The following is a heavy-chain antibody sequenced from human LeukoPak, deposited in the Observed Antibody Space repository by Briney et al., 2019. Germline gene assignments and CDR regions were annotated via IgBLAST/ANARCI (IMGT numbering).Heavy chain of an antibody. J-gene: IGHJ5*02. Sequence: SETLSLTCTVSGGSISSYYWSWIRQPPGKGLEWIGYIYYSGSTNYTPSRKSRVTISVATSKNQFSLKLSSVTAADTAVYYCARAKGYSSGWYNWFDPWGQGTLVTVSS. CDR1: GGSISSYY. V-gene: IGHV4-59*01. CDR2: IYYSGST. CDR3: ARAKGYSSGWYNWFDP. D-gene: IGHD6-19*01.